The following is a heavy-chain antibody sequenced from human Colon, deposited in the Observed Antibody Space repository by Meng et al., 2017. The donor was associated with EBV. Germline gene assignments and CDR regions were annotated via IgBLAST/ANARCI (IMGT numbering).Heavy chain of an antibody. CDR2: TYYRSKWYN. V-gene: IGHV6-1*01. CDR1: GDSVSSNSAA. CDR3: ARVAVGISSFDY. J-gene: IGHJ4*02. D-gene: IGHD1-26*01. Sequence: QANLPTSVPGLVTPPQTLSPTCAISGDSVSSNSAAWNWIRQSSSRGLEWLGRTYYRSKWYNDYAVSVKSRITINPDTSKNQFSLQLNSVTPEDTAVYYCARVAVGISSFDYWGQGTLVTVSS.